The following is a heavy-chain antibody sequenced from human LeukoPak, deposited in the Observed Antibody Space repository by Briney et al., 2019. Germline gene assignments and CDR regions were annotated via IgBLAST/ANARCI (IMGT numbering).Heavy chain of an antibody. J-gene: IGHJ6*03. V-gene: IGHV3-23*01. CDR2: ISGSGGNT. CDR3: ARMNTAMVNGLNYYYYMDV. Sequence: GGSLRLTCAASGFTFSSYAMTWVRQAPGKGLEWVSGISGSGGNTYYTDSVRGRLSISRDNSKNTLYLQVNSLRAEDTAVYYCARMNTAMVNGLNYYYYMDVWGKGTTVTISS. CDR1: GFTFSSYA. D-gene: IGHD5-18*01.